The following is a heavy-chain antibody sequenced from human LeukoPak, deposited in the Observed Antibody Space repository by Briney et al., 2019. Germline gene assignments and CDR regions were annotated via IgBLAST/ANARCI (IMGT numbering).Heavy chain of an antibody. CDR1: GFTCSKYG. CDR3: ARVSSSGWSDYYYYYYMDV. J-gene: IGHJ6*03. Sequence: GGSLTLSCAASGFTCSKYGMSWVRQAPGKGLEWLANIKQDRSEKYYVDSVKVRFTISRDNAKNSLYLQMNSLRAEDTAVYYCARVSSSGWSDYYYYYYMDVWGKGTTVTVSS. V-gene: IGHV3-7*01. D-gene: IGHD6-19*01. CDR2: IKQDRSEK.